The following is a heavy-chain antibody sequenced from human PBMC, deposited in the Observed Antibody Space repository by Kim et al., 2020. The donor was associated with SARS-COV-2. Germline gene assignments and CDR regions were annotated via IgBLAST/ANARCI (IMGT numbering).Heavy chain of an antibody. J-gene: IGHJ3*02. CDR3: AREPGHRVVVVIAPKIGGAFDI. CDR1: GYTFTSYY. V-gene: IGHV1-46*01. Sequence: ASVKVSCKASGYTFTSYYMHWVRQAPGQGLEWMGIINPSGGSTSYAQKFQGRVTMTRDTSTSTVYMELSSLRSEDTAVYYCAREPGHRVVVVIAPKIGGAFDIWGQGTMVTVSS. D-gene: IGHD2-21*01. CDR2: INPSGGST.